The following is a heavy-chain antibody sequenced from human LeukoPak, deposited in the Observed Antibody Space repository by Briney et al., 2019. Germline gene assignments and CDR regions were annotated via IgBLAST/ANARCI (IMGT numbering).Heavy chain of an antibody. Sequence: SETLSLTCAVYGGCFRGFYWRWIRQPPGEGLGWGWGINHSGSTNYNPSLKSRVTISVDTSKNQFSLKLSSVTAADTAVYYCARLTYDSSAYRYYFDFWGQGSLVTVSS. V-gene: IGHV4-34*01. CDR3: ARLTYDSSAYRYYFDF. CDR2: INHSGST. CDR1: GGCFRGFY. D-gene: IGHD3-22*01. J-gene: IGHJ4*02.